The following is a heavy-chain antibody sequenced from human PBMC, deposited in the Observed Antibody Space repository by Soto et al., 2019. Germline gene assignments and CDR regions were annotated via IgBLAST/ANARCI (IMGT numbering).Heavy chain of an antibody. V-gene: IGHV4-39*01. CDR1: GGSISSSSYY. CDR3: ARRSQYSSSPADAFNI. CDR2: IYYSGST. Sequence: ETLSLTCTVSGGSISSSSYYWGWIRQPPGKGLEWIGSIYYSGSTYYNPSLKSRVTISVDTSKNQFSLKLSSVTAADTAVYYCARRSQYSSSPADAFNIWGQGTMVTVSS. D-gene: IGHD6-6*01. J-gene: IGHJ3*02.